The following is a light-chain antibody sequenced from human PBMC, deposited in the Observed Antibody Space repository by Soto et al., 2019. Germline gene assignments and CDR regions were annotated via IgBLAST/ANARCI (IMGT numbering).Light chain of an antibody. CDR2: YVS. Sequence: DVVMTQSPLSLPVTLGQPASISCRSSQSLVSSDGNTYLNWFQQRPGQSPRRLIYYVSNRDSGVPDRFSGSGSGTDFTPRISRVEAEDVGVYYCMQGTHWPLTFGPGTKVDIK. CDR1: QSLVSSDGNTY. J-gene: IGKJ3*01. V-gene: IGKV2-30*01. CDR3: MQGTHWPLT.